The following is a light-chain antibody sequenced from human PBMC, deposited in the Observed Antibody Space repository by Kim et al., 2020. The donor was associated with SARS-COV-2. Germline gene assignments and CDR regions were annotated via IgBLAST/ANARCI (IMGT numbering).Light chain of an antibody. J-gene: IGLJ3*02. CDR3: QTWGTGIRV. Sequence: SVKLTCTLSSGHSRYAIAWHQPQPEKGPRYLMKLNSDGSHSKGDGTPDRFSGSSSGAERYLTISSLQSEDEADYYCQTWGTGIRVFGGGTQLTVL. V-gene: IGLV4-69*01. CDR2: LNSDGSH. CDR1: SGHSRYA.